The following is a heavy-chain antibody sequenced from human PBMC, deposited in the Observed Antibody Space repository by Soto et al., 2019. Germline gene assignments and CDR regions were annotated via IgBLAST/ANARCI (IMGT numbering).Heavy chain of an antibody. J-gene: IGHJ4*02. CDR3: LSGWPVV. Sequence: GGSLRLSCVASGFSFSSSKMHWVRQAPGKGLEWVSSITSGGTSMYYADSVKGRFTISRHDALNSLSLEMNSLRVEDTAVYCCLSGWPVVWGQGTRVTVPS. CDR2: ITSGGTSM. CDR1: GFSFSSSK. V-gene: IGHV3-48*01.